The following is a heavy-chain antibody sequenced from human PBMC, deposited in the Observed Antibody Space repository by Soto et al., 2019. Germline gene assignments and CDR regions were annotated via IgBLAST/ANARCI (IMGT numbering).Heavy chain of an antibody. D-gene: IGHD5-18*01. V-gene: IGHV2-70*01. CDR3: ARIRVVGFETPMVTSFDY. Sequence: SRLTLVNHTQTLTLAWILSGFSPKTSGMCVSWIRQPPGKALEWLALIDWDDDKYYSTSLGTRLTISKDTSKNQVGLTMTNMDPVDTATYYCARIRVVGFETPMVTSFDYWGPGTLVTVSS. CDR1: GFSPKTSGMC. J-gene: IGHJ4*02. CDR2: IDWDDDK.